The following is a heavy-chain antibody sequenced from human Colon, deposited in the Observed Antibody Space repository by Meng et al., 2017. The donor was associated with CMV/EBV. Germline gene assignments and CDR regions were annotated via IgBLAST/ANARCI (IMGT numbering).Heavy chain of an antibody. CDR3: ARGYSNRIDY. Sequence: GESLKISCEASGFTFRSYAMSWVRQAPGKGPEWVSGIINSGTRAYYKDSVKGRFTISRDNSKNTLYLQMNSLSAEDTAVYYCARGYSNRIDYWGQGTLVTVSS. D-gene: IGHD4-11*01. J-gene: IGHJ4*02. CDR1: GFTFRSYA. CDR2: IINSGTRA. V-gene: IGHV3-23*01.